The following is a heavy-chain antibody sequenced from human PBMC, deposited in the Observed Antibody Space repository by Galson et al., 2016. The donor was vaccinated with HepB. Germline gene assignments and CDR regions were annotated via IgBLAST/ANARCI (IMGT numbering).Heavy chain of an antibody. Sequence: SLRLSCAASGFSLSSYWMSWVRQAPGKGLEWVANVKYDGSEKYYVDSVKGRFTISRDNAKNSMSLQMNSLSAEDTAVYYCVRDGCGGWHVDDWGQGTLITVSS. CDR1: GFSLSSYW. J-gene: IGHJ4*02. D-gene: IGHD6-19*01. V-gene: IGHV3-7*01. CDR3: VRDGCGGWHVDD. CDR2: VKYDGSEK.